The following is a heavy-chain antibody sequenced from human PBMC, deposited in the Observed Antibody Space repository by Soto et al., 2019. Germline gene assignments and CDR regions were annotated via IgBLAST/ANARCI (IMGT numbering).Heavy chain of an antibody. V-gene: IGHV4-31*01. D-gene: IGHD5-18*01. CDR2: ISYGGST. Sequence: QVQLQESGPGLVKPSQTLSLTCTVSGGSINSGGYCWSWIRQHPGKGLDWIGCISYGGSTSYNPYLKSLAIISVDTSKNQFSLKLTSVTAADTAVYYWSRGILVWGQGALITVSS. J-gene: IGHJ4*02. CDR1: GGSINSGGYC. CDR3: SRGILV.